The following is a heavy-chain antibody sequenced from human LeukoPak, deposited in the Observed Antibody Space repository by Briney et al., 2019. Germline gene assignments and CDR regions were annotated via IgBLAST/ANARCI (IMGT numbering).Heavy chain of an antibody. CDR3: AKLGITMIGGV. CDR2: ISSSGSTI. D-gene: IGHD3-10*02. V-gene: IGHV3-48*03. CDR1: GFTFSSYE. Sequence: PGGSLRLSCAASGFTFSSYEMNWVRQAPGKGLEWVSYISSSGSTIYYADSERRRFTLSRDNANHSLYLQMNRLRAEHTAVYYCAKLGITMIGGVWGKGTTVSIPS. J-gene: IGHJ6*04.